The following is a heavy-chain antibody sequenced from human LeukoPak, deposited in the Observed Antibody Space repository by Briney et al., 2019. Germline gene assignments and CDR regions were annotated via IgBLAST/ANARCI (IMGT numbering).Heavy chain of an antibody. J-gene: IGHJ4*02. CDR3: AKMHYDFWSAYYN. CDR2: INPNSGGT. Sequence: ASVKVSCKASGYTFTGYFIHWVRQAPRQGLEWMGWINPNSGGTHYAQKFQGRVTMTRDTSISTAYMELSRLRSGDTAVYYCAKMHYDFWSAYYNWGQGTLVTVSS. V-gene: IGHV1-2*02. CDR1: GYTFTGYF. D-gene: IGHD3-3*01.